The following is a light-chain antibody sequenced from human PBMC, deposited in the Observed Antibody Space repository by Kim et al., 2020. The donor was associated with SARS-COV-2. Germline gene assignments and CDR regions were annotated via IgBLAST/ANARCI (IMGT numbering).Light chain of an antibody. Sequence: EIVMTQSPATLSVSPGERATLSCRASQSVSSNLAWYQQKPGQAPRLLIYGASTRATGIPARFSGSGSGTEFTLTISSLQSEDFAVYYCQQDNNWHPLTIGGGTKLEIK. J-gene: IGKJ4*01. CDR1: QSVSSN. CDR2: GAS. V-gene: IGKV3-15*01. CDR3: QQDNNWHPLT.